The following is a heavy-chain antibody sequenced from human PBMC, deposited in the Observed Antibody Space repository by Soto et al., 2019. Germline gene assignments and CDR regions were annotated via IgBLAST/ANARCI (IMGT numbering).Heavy chain of an antibody. V-gene: IGHV3-21*01. CDR1: GFTFSSYS. CDR3: ARDTYYYDSSVPPRYYFDY. D-gene: IGHD3-22*01. J-gene: IGHJ4*02. Sequence: SGGSLRLSCAASGFTFSSYSMNWVRQAPGKGLEWVSSISSSSSYIYYADSVKGRFTISRDNAKNSLYLQMNSLRAEDTAVYYCARDTYYYDSSVPPRYYFDYWGQGTLVTVS. CDR2: ISSSSSYI.